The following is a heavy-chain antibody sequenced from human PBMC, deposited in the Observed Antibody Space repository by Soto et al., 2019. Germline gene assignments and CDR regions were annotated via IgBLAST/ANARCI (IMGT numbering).Heavy chain of an antibody. CDR2: ISGSGGST. CDR1: GFTFSSYA. V-gene: IGHV3-23*01. Sequence: EVQLLESGGGLVQPGGSLRLSCAASGFTFSSYAMSWVRQAPGKGLEWASAISGSGGSTYYADSVKGRFTISRDNSKNTLYLQMNSLRAEDPAVHYCAKARADYYDSSGYPVDYWGQGTLVTVSS. J-gene: IGHJ4*02. D-gene: IGHD3-22*01. CDR3: AKARADYYDSSGYPVDY.